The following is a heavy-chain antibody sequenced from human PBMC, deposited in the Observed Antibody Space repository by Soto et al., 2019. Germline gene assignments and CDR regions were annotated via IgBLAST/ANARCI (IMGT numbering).Heavy chain of an antibody. J-gene: IGHJ4*02. D-gene: IGHD3-10*01. Sequence: GGSLRLSCAASGFTFSSYAMSWVRQAPGKGLEWVSSISRSGDSTYYADSVKGRFTISRDISKSTLYLQMSSLRAEDSAVYYCARGSRDSYPGSRIFDLWGRGTRVTVSS. CDR1: GFTFSSYA. CDR2: ISRSGDST. CDR3: ARGSRDSYPGSRIFDL. V-gene: IGHV3-23*01.